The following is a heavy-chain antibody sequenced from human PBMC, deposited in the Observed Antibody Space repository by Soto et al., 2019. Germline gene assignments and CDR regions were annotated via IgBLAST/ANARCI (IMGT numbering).Heavy chain of an antibody. CDR2: LSDSGSA. D-gene: IGHD3-9*01. Sequence: QVQLQESGPGLVKPSQTLTLTCTVSGGSISSGSFYWSCIRQHPGKRLEWIGHLSDSGSAYSNPSLGSRVTISVDTSKNQFSLTFSAVTAADTAVYFCARTTFFGIFTAYYSLFDYWGQGTLVTVSS. V-gene: IGHV4-31*03. CDR1: GGSISSGSFY. J-gene: IGHJ4*02. CDR3: ARTTFFGIFTAYYSLFDY.